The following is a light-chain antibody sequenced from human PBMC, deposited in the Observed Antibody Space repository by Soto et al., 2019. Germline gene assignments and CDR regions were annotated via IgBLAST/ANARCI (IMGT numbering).Light chain of an antibody. J-gene: IGKJ1*01. CDR3: QQTKTPGT. CDR1: QDISSW. CDR2: STS. V-gene: IGKV1-12*01. Sequence: DIQMTQSPSSLSASVGDRVTITCRASQDISSWLAWYQQTPGKAPLLLIYSTSTLQRGVPSRFSGTGAGTDFTLTISGLQPEDFGTYYWQQTKTPGTFGQGTKVDI.